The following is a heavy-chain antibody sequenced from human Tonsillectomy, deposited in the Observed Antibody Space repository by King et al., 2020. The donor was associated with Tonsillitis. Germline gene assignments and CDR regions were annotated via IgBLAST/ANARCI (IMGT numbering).Heavy chain of an antibody. CDR1: GGSFSDYY. D-gene: IGHD4-11*01. CDR2: INHSGST. CDR3: ARGSLVDYSNYSSDY. V-gene: IGHV4-34*01. Sequence: VQLQQWGAGLLKPSETLSLTCAVYGGSFSDYYWSWIRQPPGKGLEWLGEINHSGSTNSNPSLKNRVTISVDTSKNQFSLKLSSVTAADTAVYYCARGSLVDYSNYSSDYWGQGTLVTVSS. J-gene: IGHJ4*02.